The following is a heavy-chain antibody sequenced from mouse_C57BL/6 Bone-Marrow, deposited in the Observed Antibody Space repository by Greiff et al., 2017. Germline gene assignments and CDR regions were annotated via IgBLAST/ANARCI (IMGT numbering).Heavy chain of an antibody. V-gene: IGHV14-4*01. CDR1: GFNIKDDY. CDR3: TTHAMDY. CDR2: IDPENGDT. Sequence: VQLQQSGAELVRPGASVKLSCTASGFNIKDDYMHWVKQRPEQGLEWIGWIDPENGDTEYASKLQGKATITADTSSNTAYLQLSSLTSEDTAVYYCTTHAMDYWGQGTSVTVSS. J-gene: IGHJ4*01.